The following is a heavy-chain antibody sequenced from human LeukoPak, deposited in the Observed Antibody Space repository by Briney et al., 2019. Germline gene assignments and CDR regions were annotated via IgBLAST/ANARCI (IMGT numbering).Heavy chain of an antibody. CDR2: IIPILGIA. D-gene: IGHD2-2*01. CDR3: ARDRGGAVPAANDH. Sequence: GASVKVSCKASGYTFTGYYMHWVRQAPGQGLEWMGRIIPILGIANYAQKFQGRVTITADKSTSTAYMELSSLRSEDTAVYYCARDRGGAVPAANDHWGQGTLVTVSS. J-gene: IGHJ5*02. V-gene: IGHV1-69*04. CDR1: GYTFTGYY.